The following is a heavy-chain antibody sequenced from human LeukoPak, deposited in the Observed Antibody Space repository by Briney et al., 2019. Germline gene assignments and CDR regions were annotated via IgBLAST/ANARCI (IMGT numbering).Heavy chain of an antibody. CDR2: ISSSGNTI. J-gene: IGHJ4*02. Sequence: PGGSLRLSCAASGFTFSNYEMHWVRQAPGKGLEWVSYISSSGNTIYYADSVKGRFTISRDNAKNSLYLQMHSLRAEDTAVYYCARNEPAMVSGYFDYWGQGTLVTVSS. D-gene: IGHD5-18*01. CDR3: ARNEPAMVSGYFDY. V-gene: IGHV3-48*03. CDR1: GFTFSNYE.